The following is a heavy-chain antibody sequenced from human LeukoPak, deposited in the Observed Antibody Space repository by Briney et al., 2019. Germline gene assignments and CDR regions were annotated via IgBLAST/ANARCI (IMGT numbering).Heavy chain of an antibody. CDR1: GFTFSSYS. D-gene: IGHD6-13*01. J-gene: IGHJ4*02. CDR3: ARDYISGIAAAVYFDY. CDR2: ISSSSSYI. V-gene: IGHV3-21*01. Sequence: SGGSLRLSCAASGFTFSSYSMNWVRQAPGKGLEGVSSISSSSSYIYYADSVKGRFTISRDNAKNSLYLQMNSLIAEDTAVYYCARDYISGIAAAVYFDYWGQGTLVTVSS.